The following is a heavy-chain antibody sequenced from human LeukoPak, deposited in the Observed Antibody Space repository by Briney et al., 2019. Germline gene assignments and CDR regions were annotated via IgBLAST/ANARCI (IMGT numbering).Heavy chain of an antibody. CDR2: IIPIFGTT. Sequence: QGPEWMGGIIPIFGTTNYAQKFQGRVTITRDTSASTAYMELRSLKSDDTAMYYCARPNTGYDWSYWGQGTLVTVSS. V-gene: IGHV1-69*05. J-gene: IGHJ4*02. CDR3: ARPNTGYDWSY. D-gene: IGHD5-12*01.